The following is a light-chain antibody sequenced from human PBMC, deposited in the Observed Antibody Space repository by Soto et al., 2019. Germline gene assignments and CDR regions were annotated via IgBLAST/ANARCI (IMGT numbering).Light chain of an antibody. CDR1: QGISTY. J-gene: IGKJ4*01. Sequence: DIQLTQSPSFLSASVGDRVTITCRASQGISTYLAWYQQKPGKAPKLLIYDASTLQSGVPSRFSGSGSGTEFTLTIDSLQPEDFATYYCQQVKTYPRTFGGGTKVDIK. V-gene: IGKV1-9*01. CDR3: QQVKTYPRT. CDR2: DAS.